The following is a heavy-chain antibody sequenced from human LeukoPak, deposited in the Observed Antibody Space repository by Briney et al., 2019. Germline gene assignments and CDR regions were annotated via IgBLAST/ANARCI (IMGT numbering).Heavy chain of an antibody. J-gene: IGHJ4*02. CDR1: GFTFSKYA. CDR3: AKDTGIILVRGAADY. CDR2: INDNGRST. V-gene: IGHV3-64*04. D-gene: IGHD3-10*01. Sequence: GGSLRLSCSASGFTFSKYAMHWVRQAPGKGLEYVSAINDNGRSTYYADSVKGRFSISRDNSKNTLYLHMNSLRAEDTALYYCAKDTGIILVRGAADYWGQGILVTVSS.